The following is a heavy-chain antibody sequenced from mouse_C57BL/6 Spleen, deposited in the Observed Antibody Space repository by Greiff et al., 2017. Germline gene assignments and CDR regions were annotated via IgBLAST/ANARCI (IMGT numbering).Heavy chain of an antibody. J-gene: IGHJ3*01. D-gene: IGHD2-3*01. V-gene: IGHV5-9*01. CDR2: ISGGGGNT. Sequence: EVQVVESGGGLVKPGGSLKLSCAASGFTFSSYTMSWVRQTPEKRLEWVATISGGGGNTYYPDSVKGRFTISRDNAKNTLYLQMSSLRSEDTALYYCARQFDDGYSWFAYWGQGTLVTVSA. CDR3: ARQFDDGYSWFAY. CDR1: GFTFSSYT.